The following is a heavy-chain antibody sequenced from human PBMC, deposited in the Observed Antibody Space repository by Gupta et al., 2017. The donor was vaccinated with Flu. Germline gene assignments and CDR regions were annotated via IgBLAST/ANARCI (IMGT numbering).Heavy chain of an antibody. V-gene: IGHV1-69*01. D-gene: IGHD2-21*01. J-gene: IGHJ3*02. CDR2: IIPIFGKT. CDR3: ARKGETVPFDM. CDR1: GGTFSGYG. Sequence: QVQLVQSGAEVKRPGSSVKVSCKTSGGTFSGYGISWVRQAPGQGLEWMGGIIPIFGKTNYAQKFQGRVTITADEFTNTAYMELTSLRSDDTAVYYCARKGETVPFDMWGQGTVVTVSS.